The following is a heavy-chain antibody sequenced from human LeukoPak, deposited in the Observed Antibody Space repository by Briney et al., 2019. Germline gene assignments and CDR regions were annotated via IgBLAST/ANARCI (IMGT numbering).Heavy chain of an antibody. Sequence: SETLSLTCAVYGGSFSGYYWSWIRQPPGKGLEWIGEINHSGSTNYNPSLKSRVTISVDTSKNQFSLKLSSVTAADTAVYYCARDPEGSGSYYNVIWGQGTLVTVSS. D-gene: IGHD3-10*01. J-gene: IGHJ4*02. V-gene: IGHV4-34*01. CDR3: ARDPEGSGSYYNVI. CDR2: INHSGST. CDR1: GGSFSGYY.